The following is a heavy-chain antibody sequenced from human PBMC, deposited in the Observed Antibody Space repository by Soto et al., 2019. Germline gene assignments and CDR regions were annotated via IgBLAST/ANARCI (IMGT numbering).Heavy chain of an antibody. J-gene: IGHJ5*02. CDR3: ARVLRYFDWLLRGDSYSFDP. CDR2: IYYSGST. CDR1: GGSISSYY. D-gene: IGHD3-9*01. Sequence: SETLSLTCTVSGGSISSYYWSWIRQPPGKGLEWIGYIYYSGSTNYNPSLKSRVTISVDTSKNQFSLKLSSVTAADTAVYYCARVLRYFDWLLRGDSYSFDPWGQGTLVTVSS. V-gene: IGHV4-59*01.